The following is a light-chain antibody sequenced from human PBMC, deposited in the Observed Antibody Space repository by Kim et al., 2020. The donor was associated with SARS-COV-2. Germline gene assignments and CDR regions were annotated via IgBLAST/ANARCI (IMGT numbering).Light chain of an antibody. V-gene: IGKV3-15*01. CDR3: QQYNDWPPGDT. Sequence: EILMTQSPATLSVSPGERATFSCRASQSISTYLAWYQQKPGQAPRLLIYGASTRATGVPARFSASGSGTEFTLTISSLQSEDFAVYYCQQYNDWPPGDTFGQGTKLEI. J-gene: IGKJ2*01. CDR1: QSISTY. CDR2: GAS.